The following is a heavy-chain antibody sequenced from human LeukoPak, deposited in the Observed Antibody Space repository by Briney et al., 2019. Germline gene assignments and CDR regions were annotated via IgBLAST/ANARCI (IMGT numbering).Heavy chain of an antibody. V-gene: IGHV3-23*01. J-gene: IGHJ3*02. CDR2: ISGSGGST. CDR3: AKDQAGPGTYSSSRYEGDAFDI. D-gene: IGHD6-13*01. CDR1: GFTFSSYA. Sequence: GGSLRLSCAASGFTFSSYAMSWVRQAPGKGLEWVSAISGSGGSTYYADSVKGRFTISRDNSKNTLYLQMNSLRAEDTAVYYCAKDQAGPGTYSSSRYEGDAFDIWGQGTMVTVSS.